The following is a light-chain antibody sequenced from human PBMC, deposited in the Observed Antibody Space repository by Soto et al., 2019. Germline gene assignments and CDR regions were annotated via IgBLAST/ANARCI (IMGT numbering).Light chain of an antibody. CDR1: QSISNY. V-gene: IGKV1-39*01. CDR2: ASS. CDR3: QQSYSRT. Sequence: DIQLTQSPSSLSASVGDRVSISCLASQSISNYLNWYQQKPGKAPKVLIFASSRLQNGVPSRFSGSGSGTDFTLTLSSLQPEDFSTYYCQQSYSRTFGQGTKVEI. J-gene: IGKJ1*01.